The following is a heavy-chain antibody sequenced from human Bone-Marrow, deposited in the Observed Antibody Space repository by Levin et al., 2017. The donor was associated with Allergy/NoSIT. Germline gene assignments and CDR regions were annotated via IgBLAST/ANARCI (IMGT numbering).Heavy chain of an antibody. CDR3: ATGDGDYDGFDY. D-gene: IGHD4-17*01. Sequence: GESLKISCVASGFSFSNHDMNWVRQAPGKGLEFVSSITGNNNYIYYADSVKGRFTISRDNSQNSLYLQMNGLRTEDTAVYFCATGDGDYDGFDYWGQGTLITVSS. CDR2: ITGNNNYI. V-gene: IGHV3-21*06. J-gene: IGHJ4*02. CDR1: GFSFSNHD.